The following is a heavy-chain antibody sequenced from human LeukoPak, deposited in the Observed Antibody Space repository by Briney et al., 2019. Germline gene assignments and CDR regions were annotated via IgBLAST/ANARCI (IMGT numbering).Heavy chain of an antibody. V-gene: IGHV1-8*01. CDR2: MNPNSGNT. D-gene: IGHD4-17*01. J-gene: IGHJ4*02. Sequence: ASVKVSCKASGYTFTSYDINWVRQATGQGLEWMGWMNPNSGNTGYAQKFQGRVTMTRNTSISTAYMELSSLRSEDTAVYYCARGHLIQTYGDSHLDYWGQGTLVTVSS. CDR3: ARGHLIQTYGDSHLDY. CDR1: GYTFTSYD.